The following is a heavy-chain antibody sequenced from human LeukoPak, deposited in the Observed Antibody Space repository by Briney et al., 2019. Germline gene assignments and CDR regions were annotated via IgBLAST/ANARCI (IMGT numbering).Heavy chain of an antibody. D-gene: IGHD2-2*01. J-gene: IGHJ5*02. Sequence: PGGSLRLSCAASGFTFSSYGMHWVRQAPGKGLEWVAFIRYDGSNKYYADSVKGRFTISRDNSKNTLYLQMNSLRAEDTAVYYCAKDAYCSSTSCHDRRDRGPSEDRFDPWGQGTLVTVSS. CDR3: AKDAYCSSTSCHDRRDRGPSEDRFDP. V-gene: IGHV3-30*02. CDR1: GFTFSSYG. CDR2: IRYDGSNK.